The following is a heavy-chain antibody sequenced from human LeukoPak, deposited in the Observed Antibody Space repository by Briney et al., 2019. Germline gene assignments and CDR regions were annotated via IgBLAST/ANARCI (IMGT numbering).Heavy chain of an antibody. CDR3: ARDGVLWLGYCGGDCYLGLQH. CDR1: GGSISSSSYY. Sequence: PSETLSLTCTVSGGSISSSSYYWGWIRQPPGKGLEWIGSIYYSGSTYYNPSLKSRVTISVDTSKNQFSLKLSSVTAADTAVYYCARDGVLWLGYCGGDCYLGLQHWGQGTLVTVSS. J-gene: IGHJ1*01. D-gene: IGHD2-21*02. CDR2: IYYSGST. V-gene: IGHV4-39*07.